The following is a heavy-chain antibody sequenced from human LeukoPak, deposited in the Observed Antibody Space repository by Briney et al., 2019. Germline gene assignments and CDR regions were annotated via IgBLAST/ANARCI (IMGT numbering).Heavy chain of an antibody. J-gene: IGHJ4*02. D-gene: IGHD3-22*01. CDR1: GFTFSSYS. CDR3: ARDQDYYDSSGYSGIDY. Sequence: GGSLRLSCAASGFTFSSYSMNWVRQAPGKGLEWVSYISSSSSTIYYADSVKGRFTISRDNSKNTLYLQMNSLRADDTAVYYCARDQDYYDSSGYSGIDYWGQGTLVTVSS. CDR2: ISSSSSTI. V-gene: IGHV3-48*01.